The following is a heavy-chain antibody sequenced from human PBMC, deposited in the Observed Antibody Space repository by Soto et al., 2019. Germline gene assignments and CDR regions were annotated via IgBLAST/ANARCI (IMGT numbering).Heavy chain of an antibody. CDR2: IYPGDSDT. Sequence: PGESLKISCKGSGYSFTSYWIGWVHQMPGKGLEWMGIIYPGDSDTRYSPSFQGQVTISADKSISTAYLQWSSLKASDTAMYYCARVPPTKYSSSWYSYYYGMDVWGQGTTVTVSS. V-gene: IGHV5-51*07. D-gene: IGHD6-13*01. CDR3: ARVPPTKYSSSWYSYYYGMDV. J-gene: IGHJ6*02. CDR1: GYSFTSYW.